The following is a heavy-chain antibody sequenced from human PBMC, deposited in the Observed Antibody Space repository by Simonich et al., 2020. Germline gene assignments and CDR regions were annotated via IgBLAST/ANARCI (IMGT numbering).Heavy chain of an antibody. J-gene: IGHJ3*02. CDR2: IYYSCRT. CDR3: ARHAGFAFDI. Sequence: QLQLQESGPGLVKPSETLSLTCTVSGGSISSSSYYVGWSRQPPGKGLEWIGSIYYSCRTYYYPSLKIRVTISVDTSKNQFSLKLSSVTAAYTAVYYCARHAGFAFDIWGQGTMVTVSS. D-gene: IGHD6-13*01. CDR1: GGSISSSSYY. V-gene: IGHV4-39*01.